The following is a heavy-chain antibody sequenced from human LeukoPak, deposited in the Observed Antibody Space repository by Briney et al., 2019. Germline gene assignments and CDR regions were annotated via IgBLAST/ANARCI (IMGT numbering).Heavy chain of an antibody. CDR2: IYHSGST. Sequence: SETLSLTCAVSGGSISSSNWWSWIRQPPGKGLEWIGEIYHSGSTNYNPSLKSRVTISVDKSKTQFSLKLSSVTAADTAVYYCARGGRGYVPYYFDYWGQGTLVTVSS. CDR1: GGSISSSNW. V-gene: IGHV4-4*02. J-gene: IGHJ4*02. CDR3: ARGGRGYVPYYFDY. D-gene: IGHD5-12*01.